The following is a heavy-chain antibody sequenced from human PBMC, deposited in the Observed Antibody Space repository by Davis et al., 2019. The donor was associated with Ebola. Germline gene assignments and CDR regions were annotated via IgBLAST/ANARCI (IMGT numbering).Heavy chain of an antibody. V-gene: IGHV4-31*03. Sequence: PSETLSLTCTVSGGSISRGGSYWSWVRQVPGKGLEWIGYIYYSGSTYYKPSLKSRVTISLDTSKNQLSLNLYSVTAADTAVYYCARDLRYDSSGYDYYFYMDVWGKGTTVTVSS. CDR3: ARDLRYDSSGYDYYFYMDV. CDR2: IYYSGST. D-gene: IGHD3-22*01. J-gene: IGHJ6*03. CDR1: GGSISRGGSY.